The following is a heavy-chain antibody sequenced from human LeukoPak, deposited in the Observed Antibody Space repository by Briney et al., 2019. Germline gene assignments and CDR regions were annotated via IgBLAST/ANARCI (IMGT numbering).Heavy chain of an antibody. CDR1: GFTFSSDG. J-gene: IGHJ4*02. CDR3: AKDVGMIGYCSGGSCYAIDY. D-gene: IGHD2-15*01. CDR2: ISYGGSNK. V-gene: IGHV3-30*18. Sequence: PGRSLRLSCAASGFTFSSDGMHWVRQAPGKGLEWVAVISYGGSNKFYADSVKGRFTISRDNSKNTLYLQMNSLRAEDTAVYYCAKDVGMIGYCSGGSCYAIDYWGQGTLVTVSS.